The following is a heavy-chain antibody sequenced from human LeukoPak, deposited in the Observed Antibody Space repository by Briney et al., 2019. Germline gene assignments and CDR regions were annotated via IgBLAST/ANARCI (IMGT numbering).Heavy chain of an antibody. Sequence: SETLSLTCTVSGGSISSYYWSWIRQPPGKGLEWIGYIYYSGSTNYNPSLKGRVTISVDTSKNQFSLKLSSVTAADTAVYYCARVWGAVAGTSYFDYWGQGTLVTVSS. CDR3: ARVWGAVAGTSYFDY. CDR1: GGSISSYY. CDR2: IYYSGST. D-gene: IGHD6-19*01. V-gene: IGHV4-59*01. J-gene: IGHJ4*02.